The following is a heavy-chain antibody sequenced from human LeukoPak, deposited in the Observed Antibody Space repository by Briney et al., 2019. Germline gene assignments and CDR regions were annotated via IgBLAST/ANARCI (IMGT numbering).Heavy chain of an antibody. V-gene: IGHV1-8*01. J-gene: IGHJ6*03. CDR1: GYTFTSYD. Sequence: GASVKVSCKASGYTFTSYDINWVRQATGQGLEWMGWMNPNSGNTGYAQKFQGRVTMTRNTSISTAYMELSSLRSEDTAVYYCAREMTTVTTDNYYYYMDVWGKGTTVTVSS. D-gene: IGHD4-17*01. CDR2: MNPNSGNT. CDR3: AREMTTVTTDNYYYYMDV.